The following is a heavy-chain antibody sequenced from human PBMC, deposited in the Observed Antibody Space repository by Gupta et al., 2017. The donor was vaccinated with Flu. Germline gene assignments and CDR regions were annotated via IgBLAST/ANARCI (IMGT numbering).Heavy chain of an antibody. D-gene: IGHD2-21*02. CDR1: SLSSDD. V-gene: IGHV3-33*05. CDR3: ARDTVETD. Sequence: SLSSDDMNWVRQAPGEGLEWVAVISYDGSNRYYADSVKGRFTISRDNSKNTLYLQMNSLRDEDTAVYYCARDTVETDWGQGTLVTVSS. CDR2: ISYDGSNR. J-gene: IGHJ4*02.